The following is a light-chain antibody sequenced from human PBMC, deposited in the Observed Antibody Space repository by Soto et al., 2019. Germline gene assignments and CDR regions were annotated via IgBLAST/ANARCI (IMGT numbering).Light chain of an antibody. V-gene: IGKV4-1*01. CDR3: QHYFTTPRT. CDR1: QSLFYSSNNKNF. Sequence: DIVMTQSPDSLAVSLGERTTINCKSSQSLFYSSNNKNFLAWYQQKAGQPLKLLIYWASTRESGVPDRFSGSGSGAEFNLTITSLQAEDAGVYYCQHYFTTPRTFGQGTRLEI. J-gene: IGKJ2*01. CDR2: WAS.